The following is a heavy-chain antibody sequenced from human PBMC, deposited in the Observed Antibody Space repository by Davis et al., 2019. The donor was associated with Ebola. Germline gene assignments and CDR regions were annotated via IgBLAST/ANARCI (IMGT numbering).Heavy chain of an antibody. CDR3: AELHSSASHI. CDR1: GFTFGSYA. J-gene: IGHJ4*02. Sequence: PGGSLRLSCVASGFTFGSYAMNWVRLVPGKGLEWVSSITSGDSAHYAGSVKGRFTISRDNSKDTLFLEMNSLRAEDTALYYCAELHSSASHIWGQGTLVTVSP. V-gene: IGHV3-23*01. D-gene: IGHD6-6*01. CDR2: ITSGDSA.